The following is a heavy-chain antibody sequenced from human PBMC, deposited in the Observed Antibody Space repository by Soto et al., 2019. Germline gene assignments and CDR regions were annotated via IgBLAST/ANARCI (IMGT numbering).Heavy chain of an antibody. CDR1: GFTFYNYG. CDR2: IWPDGDIE. D-gene: IGHD2-21*01. Sequence: QVQLVESGGGVVQPGRSLRLSCIASGFTFYNYGMHWVRQAPGKGLEWVAAIWPDGDIEHYPDSLKGRLNISRDNSRNTLYLQMNSLRAEDTAMYYCAKVVMVEFTQMGWFDPWGQGTLVIVSS. J-gene: IGHJ5*02. CDR3: AKVVMVEFTQMGWFDP. V-gene: IGHV3-33*06.